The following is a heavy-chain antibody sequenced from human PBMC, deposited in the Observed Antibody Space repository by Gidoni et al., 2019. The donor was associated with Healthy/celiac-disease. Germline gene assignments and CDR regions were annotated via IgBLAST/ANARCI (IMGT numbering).Heavy chain of an antibody. CDR1: GGSFSGYY. J-gene: IGHJ5*02. CDR3: ARGYSSSWDVRFDL. CDR2: LNHSGRD. V-gene: IGHV4-34*01. D-gene: IGHD6-13*01. Sequence: VQLQQWCAGLLKPSATLSLTCAVDGGSFSGYYWSWIRQPLGQGLEWIGELNHSGRDNYNPSLKSRVTRSVDTSKNQFSLKLSSVTAADTAVYYCARGYSSSWDVRFDLWGQGTLVTVSS.